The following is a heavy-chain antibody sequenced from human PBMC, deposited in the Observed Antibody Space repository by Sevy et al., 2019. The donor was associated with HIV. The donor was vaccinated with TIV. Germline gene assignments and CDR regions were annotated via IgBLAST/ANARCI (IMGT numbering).Heavy chain of an antibody. V-gene: IGHV4-59*12. CDR2: VYYSGST. CDR1: GGSISPFY. Sequence: SETLSLTCTVSGGSISPFYWTWIRQPPEKGLEWIGYVYYSGSTYYNPSLRSRVTISVKTSKNQSSLKVTSVTDADTALYDCARAECNGGSCYADYWGQGTLVTVSS. D-gene: IGHD2-15*01. J-gene: IGHJ4*02. CDR3: ARAECNGGSCYADY.